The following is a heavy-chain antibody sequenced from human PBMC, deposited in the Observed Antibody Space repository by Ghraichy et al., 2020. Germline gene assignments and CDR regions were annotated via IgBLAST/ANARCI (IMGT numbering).Heavy chain of an antibody. V-gene: IGHV3-74*01. J-gene: IGHJ4*02. Sequence: GGSLRLSCAASGFTLSNYWMHWVRQAPGKGLVWVSRIKSDGSSTTYADSVKGRFTISRDNAKNTLYLQMNSLGAEDTAVYYCAREYCSGGRCFFGTGGSHFDNWGQGTLVTVSS. CDR3: AREYCSGGRCFFGTGGSHFDN. CDR2: IKSDGSST. D-gene: IGHD2-15*01. CDR1: GFTLSNYW.